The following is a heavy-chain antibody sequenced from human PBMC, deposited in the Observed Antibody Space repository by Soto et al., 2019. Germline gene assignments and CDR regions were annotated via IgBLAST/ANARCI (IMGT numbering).Heavy chain of an antibody. Sequence: PXGSLSLTCTVCGGSISSSSYYWGWIRQPPGKGLEWIGSIYYSGSTYYNPSLKSRVTISVDTSKNQFSLKLSSVTAADTAVYYCARMARIYDAFDIWGQGTMVTVSS. CDR3: ARMARIYDAFDI. CDR2: IYYSGST. CDR1: GGSISSSSYY. V-gene: IGHV4-39*01. D-gene: IGHD1-20*01. J-gene: IGHJ3*02.